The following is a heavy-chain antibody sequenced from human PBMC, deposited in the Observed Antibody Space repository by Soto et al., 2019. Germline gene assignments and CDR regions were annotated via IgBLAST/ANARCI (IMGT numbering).Heavy chain of an antibody. J-gene: IGHJ4*02. CDR3: AHRRYYYDTDGSYFDY. V-gene: IGHV2-5*01. Sequence: QITLKESGPTLVKPTQTLTLTCTFSGFSLSTSAVGVGWIRQPPGKALEWLALIYWNDDKRYSPSLKNRLTNTKDTSKNQVVLTMTNMDPVDTATYYCAHRRYYYDTDGSYFDYWGQGTLVTVSS. CDR1: GFSLSTSAVG. CDR2: IYWNDDK. D-gene: IGHD3-22*01.